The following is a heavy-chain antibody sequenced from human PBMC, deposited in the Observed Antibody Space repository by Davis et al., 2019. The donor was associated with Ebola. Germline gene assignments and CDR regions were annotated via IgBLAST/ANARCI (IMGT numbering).Heavy chain of an antibody. D-gene: IGHD6-19*01. Sequence: AASVKVSCKASGYTFTSYDINWVRQATGQGLEWMGWINPNSGGTNYAQKFQGWVTMTRDTSISTAYMELSRLRSDDTAVYYCARDVAVAGTGYYYYGMDVWGQGTTVTVSS. CDR2: INPNSGGT. CDR3: ARDVAVAGTGYYYYGMDV. CDR1: GYTFTSYD. V-gene: IGHV1-2*04. J-gene: IGHJ6*02.